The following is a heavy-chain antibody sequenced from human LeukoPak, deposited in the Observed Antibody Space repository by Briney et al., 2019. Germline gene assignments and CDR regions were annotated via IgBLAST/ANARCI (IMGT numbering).Heavy chain of an antibody. J-gene: IGHJ4*02. Sequence: SETLSLTCTVSGGSISCYYWSWVRQPPGKGLEWIGYIYYSGSTNYNPSLKSRVTISVDTCKNQFSLKLSSVTAADTAVYYCARITRISRGYYFDSSGQGTLVTVSS. V-gene: IGHV4-59*01. CDR1: GGSISCYY. CDR3: ARITRISRGYYFDS. CDR2: IYYSGST. D-gene: IGHD3-16*01.